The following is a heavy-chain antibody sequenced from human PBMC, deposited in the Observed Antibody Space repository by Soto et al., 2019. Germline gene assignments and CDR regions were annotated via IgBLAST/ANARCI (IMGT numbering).Heavy chain of an antibody. CDR3: ASELSQRHGRNMDV. V-gene: IGHV4-31*03. D-gene: IGHD1-1*01. Sequence: SETVSLTCTVTGGSVTGGDQCWPWIRHSPGEGLEWFGYINHRGSLYYNPSLKSRVSMSVDTSKNQFSLNLSSVTAADTAVYYCASELSQRHGRNMDVWGQGTTVIGSS. CDR1: GGSVTGGDQC. CDR2: INHRGSL. J-gene: IGHJ6*01.